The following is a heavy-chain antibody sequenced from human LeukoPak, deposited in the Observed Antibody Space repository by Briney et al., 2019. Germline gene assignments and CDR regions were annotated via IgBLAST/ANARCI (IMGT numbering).Heavy chain of an antibody. V-gene: IGHV1-69*04. J-gene: IGHJ6*02. Sequence: SVKVSCKASGGTFSSYAISWVRQAPGQGLEWMGRIIPILGIANYAQKFQGRVTITADKSTSTAYMELSSLRSEDTAVYYCARPRDPYYYYYGMDVWGQGTTVTVSS. CDR2: IIPILGIA. CDR1: GGTFSSYA. CDR3: ARPRDPYYYYYGMDV.